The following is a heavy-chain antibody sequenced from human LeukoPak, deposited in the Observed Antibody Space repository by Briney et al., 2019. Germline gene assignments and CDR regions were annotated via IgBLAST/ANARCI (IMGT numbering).Heavy chain of an antibody. CDR2: MNPDSGDT. D-gene: IGHD4-17*01. V-gene: IGHV1-8*01. CDR1: GYPFTNYD. CDR3: SSSVTTSYYYYGMDV. Sequence: GASVKVSCKTSGYPFTNYDINWVRQAAGQGPEWMGWMNPDSGDTGYAQKFQGRVIMTSDTSISTAYMELSSLNSEDTAVYYCSSSVTTSYYYYGMDVWGQGTTVTVSS. J-gene: IGHJ6*02.